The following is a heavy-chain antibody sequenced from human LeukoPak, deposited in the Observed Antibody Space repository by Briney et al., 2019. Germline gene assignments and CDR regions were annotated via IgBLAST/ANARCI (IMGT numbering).Heavy chain of an antibody. V-gene: IGHV1-24*01. CDR2: SDPEDGER. CDR1: GKTLSDLS. Sequence: WASVKVSCKVSGKTLSDLSIHWLRQPPGKGLEWLGGSDPEDGERIYAQMFQGRVTMTEDTSIDTAYMELSSLRPEDTAVYYCVTGFTTMAVDYFDYWGQGTLVTVSP. CDR3: VTGFTTMAVDYFDY. D-gene: IGHD5-18*01. J-gene: IGHJ4*02.